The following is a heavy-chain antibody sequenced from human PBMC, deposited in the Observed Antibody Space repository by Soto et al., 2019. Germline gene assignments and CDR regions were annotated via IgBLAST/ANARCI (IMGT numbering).Heavy chain of an antibody. D-gene: IGHD6-6*01. Sequence: SANLPLTCAVYGGSFIGYYWSGIRQPPGKGLEWIGEINHSGSTNYNPSLKSRVTISVDTSKNQFSLKLSSVTAADTAVYYGARGRGCATAARFFVYGMAGWGQGTMVT. CDR3: ARGRGCATAARFFVYGMAG. J-gene: IGHJ6*01. CDR1: GGSFIGYY. V-gene: IGHV4-34*01. CDR2: INHSGST.